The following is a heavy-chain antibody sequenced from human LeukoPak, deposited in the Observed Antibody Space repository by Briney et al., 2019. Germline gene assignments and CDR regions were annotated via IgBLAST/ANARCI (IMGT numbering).Heavy chain of an antibody. CDR1: GFIFSHFG. CDR3: ARDSCLIKTCLDY. Sequence: GGPLRLSCATSGFIFSHFGMHWARQAPGKGLEWVAAIQSDGSQEYFADSVKGRSTISRDKSKSTMYLQIDTLRAEDTAVYYCARDSCLIKTCLDYWGQGTLVTVSS. D-gene: IGHD3-10*01. CDR2: IQSDGSQE. J-gene: IGHJ4*02. V-gene: IGHV3-33*01.